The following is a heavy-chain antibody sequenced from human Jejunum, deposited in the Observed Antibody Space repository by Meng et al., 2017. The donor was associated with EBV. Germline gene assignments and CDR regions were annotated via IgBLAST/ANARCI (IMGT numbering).Heavy chain of an antibody. Sequence: QVQLVQSGAEVKEPGASVKVSCKASGYTFTNYGVSWVRQAPGQGLEWMGWISAYNGNTDYAQKLQGRVTMTTDTPTSTAYMELRSLRSDDTAVYYCTILSHCDGGICYSYDYWGQGTLVTVS. J-gene: IGHJ4*02. D-gene: IGHD2-15*01. CDR3: TILSHCDGGICYSYDY. V-gene: IGHV1-18*01. CDR1: GYTFTNYG. CDR2: ISAYNGNT.